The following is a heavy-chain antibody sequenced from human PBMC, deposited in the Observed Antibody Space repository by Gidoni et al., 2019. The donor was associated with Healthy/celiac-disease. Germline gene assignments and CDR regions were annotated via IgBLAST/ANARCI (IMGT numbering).Heavy chain of an antibody. CDR2: ISTSSNTI. D-gene: IGHD3-22*01. CDR1: GFTFNIYS. CDR3: ARDSPINMDSSGYYYGMYYFDY. V-gene: IGHV3-48*02. Sequence: EVQLVESGGGFVQPGGSLRLSCAVSGFTFNIYSMNWVRQAPGKGLEWVSYISTSSNTIYYADSVKGRFTISRDNAKNSLYLQMNSLRDEDTAVYYCARDSPINMDSSGYYYGMYYFDYWGQGTLVTVSS. J-gene: IGHJ4*02.